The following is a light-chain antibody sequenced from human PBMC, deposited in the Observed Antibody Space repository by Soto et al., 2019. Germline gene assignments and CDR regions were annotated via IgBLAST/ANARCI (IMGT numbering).Light chain of an antibody. Sequence: QSALTQPPSVSGAPGQRVTISCTGSSSNIGAGYDVHWYQQLPGTAPKLLIYGNSNRPSGVPDRFSGSKSGTSASLAITGLQAEVEADYYCQSYDSSLSGNVFGTGTKLTVL. V-gene: IGLV1-40*01. CDR1: SSNIGAGYD. J-gene: IGLJ1*01. CDR3: QSYDSSLSGNV. CDR2: GNS.